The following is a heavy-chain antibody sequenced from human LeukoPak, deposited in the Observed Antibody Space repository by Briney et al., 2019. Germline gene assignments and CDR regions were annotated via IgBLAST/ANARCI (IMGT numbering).Heavy chain of an antibody. CDR2: IYTSGST. CDR1: GGSISSGSYY. Sequence: SETLSLTCTVSGGSISSGSYYWSWIRQPAGKGLEWIGRIYTSGSTNYNPSLKSRVTTSVDTSKNQFSLKLSSVTAADTAVYYCARETIAVAGTGGLDYWGQGTLVTVSS. V-gene: IGHV4-61*02. CDR3: ARETIAVAGTGGLDY. D-gene: IGHD6-19*01. J-gene: IGHJ4*02.